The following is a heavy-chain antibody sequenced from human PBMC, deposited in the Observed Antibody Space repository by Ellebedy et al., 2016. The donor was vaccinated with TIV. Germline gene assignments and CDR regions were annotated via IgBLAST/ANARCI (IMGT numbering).Heavy chain of an antibody. J-gene: IGHJ4*02. Sequence: AASVKVSCKASGYSFTGYLFHWVRQAPGQGLEWMGWINPNSGGTNYAQKFQGRVTMTRDTTISTAFMERTRLTSDDTAVYYCAGDGSVTTVFDYWGQGTLVTVSS. CDR3: AGDGSVTTVFDY. CDR2: INPNSGGT. V-gene: IGHV1-2*02. CDR1: GYSFTGYL. D-gene: IGHD4-17*01.